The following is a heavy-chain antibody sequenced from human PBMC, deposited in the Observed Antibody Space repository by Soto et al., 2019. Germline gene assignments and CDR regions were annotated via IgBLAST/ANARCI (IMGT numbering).Heavy chain of an antibody. V-gene: IGHV3-33*01. Sequence: GGSLRLSCAASGFTFSSYGMHWVRQAPGKGLEWVAVIWYDGSNKYYADSVKGRFTISRDNSKNTLYLQMNSLRAEDTAVYYCAREGERYYYYMDVWGKGTTVTVSS. CDR3: AREGERYYYYMDV. CDR1: GFTFSSYG. CDR2: IWYDGSNK. D-gene: IGHD3-16*01. J-gene: IGHJ6*03.